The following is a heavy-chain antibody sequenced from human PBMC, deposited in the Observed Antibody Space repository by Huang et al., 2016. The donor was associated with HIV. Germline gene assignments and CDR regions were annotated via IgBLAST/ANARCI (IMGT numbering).Heavy chain of an antibody. J-gene: IGHJ4*02. CDR3: ARDYYDSRGYDIHAVVDY. D-gene: IGHD3-22*01. Sequence: QVQLVQSGSELRKHGASVKVSCQASGYTFTRYAMNWVRQAPGQGLEWMGRTNNNTGNPACAQAFTGRFVLSLDTSVRTDYLHISSLEAEDTAVYYCARDYYDSRGYDIHAVVDYWGQGTLVTVSS. V-gene: IGHV7-4-1*02. CDR1: GYTFTRYA. CDR2: TNNNTGNP.